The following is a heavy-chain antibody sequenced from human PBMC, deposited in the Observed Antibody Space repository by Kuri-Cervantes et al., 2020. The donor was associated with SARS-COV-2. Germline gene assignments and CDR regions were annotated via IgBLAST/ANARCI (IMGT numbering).Heavy chain of an antibody. V-gene: IGHV3-74*01. CDR2: TNTDGSST. J-gene: IGHJ4*02. CDR3: ARAFLRCGSDY. D-gene: IGHD1-26*01. Sequence: GGSLRLSCAASGFIFSNYWMHWVRQAPGKGLVWVSRTNTDGSSTNYADSVKGRFTISRDNAKNTLYLQMNSLRAEDTAVYYCARAFLRCGSDYWGQGTLVTVSS. CDR1: GFIFSNYW.